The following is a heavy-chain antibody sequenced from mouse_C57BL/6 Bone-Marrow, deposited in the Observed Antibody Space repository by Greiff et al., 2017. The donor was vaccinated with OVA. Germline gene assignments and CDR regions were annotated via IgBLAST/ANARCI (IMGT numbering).Heavy chain of an antibody. CDR2: INPNNGGT. D-gene: IGHD2-4*01. Sequence: EVQLQQSGPELVKPGASVKISCKASGYTFTDYYMNWVKQSHGKSLEWIGDINPNNGGTSYNQKFKGKATLTVDTSSSTAYMELRSLTSEDSAVYYCARGEELYDDYDGAMDYWGQGTSVTVSS. J-gene: IGHJ4*01. CDR3: ARGEELYDDYDGAMDY. CDR1: GYTFTDYY. V-gene: IGHV1-26*01.